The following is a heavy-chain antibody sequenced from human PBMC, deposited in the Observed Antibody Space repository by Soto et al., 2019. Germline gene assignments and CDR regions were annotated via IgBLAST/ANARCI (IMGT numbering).Heavy chain of an antibody. D-gene: IGHD3-22*01. CDR3: ARDGYDSSGYRN. V-gene: IGHV3-30-3*01. Sequence: QVQLVESGGGVVQPGRSLRLSCAASGFTFSSYAMHWVRQAPGKGLEWVAVISYDGSNKYYADSVKGRFTISRDNSKKTLYLQMNSMRAEDTSVYYCARDGYDSSGYRNWGQGTLVTVSS. CDR2: ISYDGSNK. J-gene: IGHJ4*02. CDR1: GFTFSSYA.